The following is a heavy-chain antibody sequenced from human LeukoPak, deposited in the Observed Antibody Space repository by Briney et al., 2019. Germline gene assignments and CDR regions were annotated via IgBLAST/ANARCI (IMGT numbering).Heavy chain of an antibody. CDR2: ISYDGSNK. CDR3: ARTDSGWCPDY. V-gene: IGHV3-30*19. Sequence: GGSLRLSCAASGFTFSSYGMHWVRQAPGKGLEWVAVISYDGSNKYYADSVKGRFTISRDNSKNTLYLQMNSLRAEDTAVYYCARTDSGWCPDYWGQGTLVTVSS. J-gene: IGHJ4*02. CDR1: GFTFSSYG. D-gene: IGHD6-19*01.